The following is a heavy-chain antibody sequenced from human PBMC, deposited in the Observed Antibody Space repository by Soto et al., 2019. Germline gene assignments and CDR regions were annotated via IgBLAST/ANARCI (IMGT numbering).Heavy chain of an antibody. V-gene: IGHV4-61*01. CDR2: IYYSGST. D-gene: IGHD4-17*01. CDR1: GGSVSSGSYY. CDR3: ARGNDYGDPEGNWYFDL. J-gene: IGHJ2*01. Sequence: QVQLQESGPGLVKPSETLSLTCTVSGGSVSSGSYYWSWIRQPPGKVLEWIGYIYYSGSTNYNPSLKSRVTISVDTSKNQFSLKLSSVTAADTAVYYCARGNDYGDPEGNWYFDLWGRGTLVTVSS.